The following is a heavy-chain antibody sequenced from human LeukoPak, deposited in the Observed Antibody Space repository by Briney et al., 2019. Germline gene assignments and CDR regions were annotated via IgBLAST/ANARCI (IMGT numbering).Heavy chain of an antibody. Sequence: GASVKVSCKVSGYTLTELSMHWVRQAPGQGLEWVGWISASNGNTNYAQKFQGRVTMTTDTSTSTAYMELRSLRSDDTAVYYCAREQLWFLNDYRGQGTLVTVSS. D-gene: IGHD5-18*01. V-gene: IGHV1-18*01. J-gene: IGHJ4*02. CDR2: ISASNGNT. CDR3: AREQLWFLNDY. CDR1: GYTLTELS.